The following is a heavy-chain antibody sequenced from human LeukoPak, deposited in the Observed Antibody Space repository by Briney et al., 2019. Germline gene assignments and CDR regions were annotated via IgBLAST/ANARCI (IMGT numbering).Heavy chain of an antibody. J-gene: IGHJ6*03. CDR3: ARDLRVRECSSSSCYAGYYYYYYMDV. D-gene: IGHD2-2*01. CDR1: GFTFSSYS. Sequence: PGGSLRLSRAASGFTFSSYSMNWVRQDPGKGLECVSSISSSSSYIYYADSVKGRFTISRDNAKNSLYLQMNSLRAEDTAVYYCARDLRVRECSSSSCYAGYYYYYYMDVWGKGTTVTISS. V-gene: IGHV3-21*01. CDR2: ISSSSSYI.